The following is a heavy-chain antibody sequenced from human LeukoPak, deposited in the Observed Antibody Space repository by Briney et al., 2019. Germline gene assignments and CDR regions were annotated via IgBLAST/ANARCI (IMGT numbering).Heavy chain of an antibody. V-gene: IGHV1-46*01. CDR2: INPSGGST. CDR1: GYTFTTYH. D-gene: IGHD3-16*01. CDR3: ARKGFTFLGLARPKTTKTPPRFDP. J-gene: IGHJ5*02. Sequence: ASVKVSCKASGYTFTTYHMHWVRQAPGQGLEWMGIINPSGGSTNYAQKFQGRVTMTRDMSTSTVYMELSSLRSDDTAVYYCARKGFTFLGLARPKTTKTPPRFDPGGREPLVTVSS.